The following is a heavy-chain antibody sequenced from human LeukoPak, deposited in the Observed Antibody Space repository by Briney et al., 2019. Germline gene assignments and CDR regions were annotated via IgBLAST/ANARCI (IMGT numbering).Heavy chain of an antibody. D-gene: IGHD3-3*01. Sequence: EASVKVSCKASGYTFTGYYMHWVRQAPGQGLEWMGWINPNSGGTNYAQKFQGRVTMTRDTSISTAYMGLSRLRSDDTAVYYCAREGGPDDFWSGYRGFDPWGQGTLVTVSS. V-gene: IGHV1-2*02. CDR2: INPNSGGT. CDR3: AREGGPDDFWSGYRGFDP. CDR1: GYTFTGYY. J-gene: IGHJ5*02.